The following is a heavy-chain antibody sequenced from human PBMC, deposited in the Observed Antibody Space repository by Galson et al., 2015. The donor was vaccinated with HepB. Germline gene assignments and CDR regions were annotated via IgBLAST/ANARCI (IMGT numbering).Heavy chain of an antibody. CDR3: ARDPSRAASAENWFDP. J-gene: IGHJ5*02. Sequence: SVKVSCKASGGTLSSYAISWVRQAPGQGLEWMGGIIPIFGTANYAQKFQGRVTITADESTSTAYMELSSLRSEDTAVYYCARDPSRAASAENWFDPWGQGTLVTVSS. V-gene: IGHV1-69*13. CDR2: IIPIFGTA. CDR1: GGTLSSYA. D-gene: IGHD1-14*01.